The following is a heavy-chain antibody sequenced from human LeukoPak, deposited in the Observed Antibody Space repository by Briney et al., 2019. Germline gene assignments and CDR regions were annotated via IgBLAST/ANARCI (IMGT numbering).Heavy chain of an antibody. CDR1: GFTLSSYA. Sequence: PGGSLRLSCAASGFTLSSYAMSWVRQAPGKGLEWVSATSSSDAGTYYAESVRGRFTISRDNSKNTLFLQMNSLRADDAAVYYCAKAPATCCSGVYCYPFDHWGQGTLVTVSS. J-gene: IGHJ4*02. CDR3: AKAPATCCSGVYCYPFDH. D-gene: IGHD2-15*01. CDR2: TSSSDAGT. V-gene: IGHV3-23*01.